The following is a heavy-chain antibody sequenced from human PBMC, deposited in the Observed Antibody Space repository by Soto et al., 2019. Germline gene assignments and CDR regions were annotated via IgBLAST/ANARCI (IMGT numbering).Heavy chain of an antibody. CDR1: GGSISSSSYY. CDR3: AGPRIAAAHVIDY. V-gene: IGHV4-39*01. D-gene: IGHD6-13*01. Sequence: QLQLQESGPGLVKPSETLSLTCTVSGGSISSSSYYWGWIRQPPGKGLEWIGSIYYSGSTYYNPSLKSRVTISVDTSKNQFSLKLSSVTAADTAVYYCAGPRIAAAHVIDYWGQGTLVTVSS. J-gene: IGHJ4*02. CDR2: IYYSGST.